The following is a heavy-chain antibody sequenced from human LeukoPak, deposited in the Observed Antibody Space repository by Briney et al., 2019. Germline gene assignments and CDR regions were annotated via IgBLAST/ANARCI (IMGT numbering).Heavy chain of an antibody. CDR3: ARNGYYSIDY. CDR1: GGSISSGGYY. D-gene: IGHD4-17*01. V-gene: IGHV4-30-2*01. CDR2: IYHSGST. Sequence: SQTLSLTFTVSGGSISSGGYYWSWIRQPPGKGLEWIGYIYHSGSTYYNPSLKSRVTISVDRSKNQFSLKLSSVTAADTAVYYCARNGYYSIDYWGQGTLVTVSS. J-gene: IGHJ4*02.